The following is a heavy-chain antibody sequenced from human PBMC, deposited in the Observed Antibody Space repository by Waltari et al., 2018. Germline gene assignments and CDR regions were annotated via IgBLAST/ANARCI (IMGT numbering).Heavy chain of an antibody. Sequence: QLQLQESGPGLVKPSETLSLTCTVSGGSISSSSYYWGWIRQPPGKGLEWIGSIYYSGSTYYNPSLKSRVTISVDTSKNQFALKLSSVTAADTAVYYCARMGIPHMDVWGKGTTVTVSS. CDR2: IYYSGST. J-gene: IGHJ6*03. D-gene: IGHD6-13*01. V-gene: IGHV4-39*01. CDR3: ARMGIPHMDV. CDR1: GGSISSSSYY.